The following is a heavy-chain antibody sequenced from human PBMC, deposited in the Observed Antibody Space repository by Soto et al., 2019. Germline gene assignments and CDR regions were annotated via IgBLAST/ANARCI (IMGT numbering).Heavy chain of an antibody. CDR1: VYTFTSYG. Sequence: SVKVSCKSSVYTFTSYGISWVRQAPGQGLEWIGWISAYNGNTNYAQKLQGRVTMTTDTSTSTAYMELRSLRSDETAVYYCARDCSGGSCYFHPDYYYYGMDVWGQGTTVTVSS. CDR2: ISAYNGNT. J-gene: IGHJ6*02. D-gene: IGHD2-15*01. V-gene: IGHV1-18*01. CDR3: ARDCSGGSCYFHPDYYYYGMDV.